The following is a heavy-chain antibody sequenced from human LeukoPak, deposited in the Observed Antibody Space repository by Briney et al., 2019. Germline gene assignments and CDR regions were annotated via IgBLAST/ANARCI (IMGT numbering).Heavy chain of an antibody. CDR3: ARHVPYSSSSGDWFDP. V-gene: IGHV4-4*07. CDR2: IYTSGST. CDR1: GGSISSYY. D-gene: IGHD6-6*01. Sequence: SETLSLTCTVSGGSISSYYWSWIRQPAGKGLEWIGRIYTSGSTNYNPSLKSRVTMSVDTSKNQFFLKLSSVTAADTAVYYCARHVPYSSSSGDWFDPWGQGTLVTVSS. J-gene: IGHJ5*02.